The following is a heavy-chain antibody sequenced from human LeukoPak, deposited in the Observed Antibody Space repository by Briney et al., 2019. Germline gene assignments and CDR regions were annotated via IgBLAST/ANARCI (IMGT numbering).Heavy chain of an antibody. J-gene: IGHJ2*01. CDR2: VNHRGGL. V-gene: IGHV4-34*01. CDR3: AGGVVVTAMEYWYFDL. CDR1: GGSLSRYY. D-gene: IGHD2-21*02. Sequence: SETQSLTCAVYGGSLSRYYWAWMRQSPGKGLEWIGEVNHRGGLNYNPSLKSRVTISVDTSKNQLSLKLNSVTAADTATYFCAGGVVVTAMEYWYFDLWGRGTLVTVSS.